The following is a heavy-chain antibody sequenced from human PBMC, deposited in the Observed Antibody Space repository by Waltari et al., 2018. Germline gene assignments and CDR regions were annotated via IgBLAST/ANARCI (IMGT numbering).Heavy chain of an antibody. J-gene: IGHJ4*02. CDR1: GGSISSSSYY. CDR3: AREGIAAAGSDY. Sequence: QLQLQESGPGLVKPSETLSLTCTVSGGSISSSSYYWGWIRQPPGKGLEWIGSIYYSGITYYNPSLKSRVTISVDTSKNQFSLKLSSVTAADTAVYYCAREGIAAAGSDYWGQGTLVTVSS. V-gene: IGHV4-39*07. CDR2: IYYSGIT. D-gene: IGHD6-13*01.